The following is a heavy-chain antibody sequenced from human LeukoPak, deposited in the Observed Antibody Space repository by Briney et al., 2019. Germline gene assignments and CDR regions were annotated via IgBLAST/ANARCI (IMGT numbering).Heavy chain of an antibody. CDR2: IHTSGST. Sequence: SETLSLTCTVSGGSISDYYWTWIRQPAGKGLEWIGRIHTSGSTNYNPSLKSRVTMSVDTSKNRFSLRLTSVNAADTAVYYCARDYYGALDYWGQGTLVTVSS. CDR3: ARDYYGALDY. D-gene: IGHD3-22*01. CDR1: GGSISDYY. V-gene: IGHV4-4*07. J-gene: IGHJ4*02.